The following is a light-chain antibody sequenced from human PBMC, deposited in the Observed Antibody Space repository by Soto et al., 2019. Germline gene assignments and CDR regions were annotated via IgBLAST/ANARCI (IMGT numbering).Light chain of an antibody. CDR1: QSISSY. CDR2: TAS. V-gene: IGKV1-39*01. Sequence: DIQMTQSPSSLSASVGDRVTITCRASQSISSYLNWYQQKPGKAPNLLIYTASSLQSGVPSRFSGSGSGTYFTLTISSLGPEDFATYYCQQSYSTPWTFGQGTKVEIK. J-gene: IGKJ1*01. CDR3: QQSYSTPWT.